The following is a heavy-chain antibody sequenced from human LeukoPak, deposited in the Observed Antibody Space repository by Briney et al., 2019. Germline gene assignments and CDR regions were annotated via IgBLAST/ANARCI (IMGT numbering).Heavy chain of an antibody. V-gene: IGHV3-11*01. CDR1: EFTFSDYY. D-gene: IGHD3-3*01. CDR3: ARGGYDFWSGYYDTSEFDY. J-gene: IGHJ4*02. CDR2: ISSSGSTI. Sequence: KPGGSLRLSCAASEFTFSDYYMSWIRQAPGKGLEWVSYISSSGSTIYYADSVKGRFTISRDNAKNSLYLQMNSLRAEDTAVYYCARGGYDFWSGYYDTSEFDYWGQGTLVTVSS.